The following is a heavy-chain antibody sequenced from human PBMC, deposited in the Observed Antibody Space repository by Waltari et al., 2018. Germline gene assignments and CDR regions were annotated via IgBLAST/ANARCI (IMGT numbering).Heavy chain of an antibody. V-gene: IGHV4-59*01. J-gene: IGHJ4*02. CDR1: GGSISSYY. D-gene: IGHD5-18*01. CDR3: ARSAMADYYFDY. CDR2: IYYSGST. Sequence: QVQLQESGPGLVKPSETLSLPCTVPGGSISSYYWSWVRQPPGKGLEWIGYIYYSGSTNYNPSLKSRVTISVDTSKNQFSLKLSSVTAADTAVYYCARSAMADYYFDYWGQGTLVTVSS.